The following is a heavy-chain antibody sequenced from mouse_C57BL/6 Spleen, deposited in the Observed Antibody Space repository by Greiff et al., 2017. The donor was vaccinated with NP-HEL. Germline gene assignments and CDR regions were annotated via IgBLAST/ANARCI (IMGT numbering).Heavy chain of an antibody. CDR1: GFNIKDYY. D-gene: IGHD1-1*01. J-gene: IGHJ3*01. CDR3: TTDYGSSYGFAY. Sequence: EVQLQQSGAELVRPGASVKLSCTASGFNIKDYYMHWVKQRPEQGLEWIGRIDPEDGDTEYAPKFQGKATMTADTSSNTAYLQLSSLTSEDTAVYYFTTDYGSSYGFAYWGQGTLVTVSA. CDR2: IDPEDGDT. V-gene: IGHV14-1*01.